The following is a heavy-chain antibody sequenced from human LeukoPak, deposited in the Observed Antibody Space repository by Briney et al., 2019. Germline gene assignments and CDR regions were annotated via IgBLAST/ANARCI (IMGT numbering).Heavy chain of an antibody. CDR3: AASITMFDY. J-gene: IGHJ4*02. CDR1: GFTFSRYW. V-gene: IGHV3-7*02. Sequence: QPGGALRLSCAASGFTFSRYWMSWVRQAPGKGLEWVANIKEDGSVKYYVESVKGRFTISRDNAKNSLYLQMNSLRAEDTAVYYCAASITMFDYWGQGTLVTLSS. D-gene: IGHD3-10*01. CDR2: IKEDGSVK.